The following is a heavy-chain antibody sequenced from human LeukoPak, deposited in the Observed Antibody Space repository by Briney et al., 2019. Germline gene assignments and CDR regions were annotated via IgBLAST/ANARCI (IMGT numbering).Heavy chain of an antibody. CDR1: GFTISSYW. CDR2: MKQDGSEK. J-gene: IGHJ4*02. D-gene: IGHD3-10*01. Sequence: PAGSLRLSCAASGFTISSYWLSWVRQAPGKGLEWVANMKQDGSEKYYVDSVKGRFTISRDNAKNSLYLQMNSLRAEDTAVYYCVSGSSFDYWGQGTLVTVSS. CDR3: VSGSSFDY. V-gene: IGHV3-7*01.